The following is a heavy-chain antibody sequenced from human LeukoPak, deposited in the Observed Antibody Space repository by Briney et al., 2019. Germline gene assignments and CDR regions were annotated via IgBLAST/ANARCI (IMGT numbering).Heavy chain of an antibody. CDR2: IIPIFGTA. CDR3: AREMITMIDYYYMDV. V-gene: IGHV1-69*05. Sequence: SVKVSCKASGGTFSSYAISWVRQAPGQGLEWMGRIIPIFGTANYAQKFQGRVTITTDESTSTAYMELSSLSSEDTAVYYCAREMITMIDYYYMDVWGKGTTVTVSS. D-gene: IGHD3-22*01. J-gene: IGHJ6*03. CDR1: GGTFSSYA.